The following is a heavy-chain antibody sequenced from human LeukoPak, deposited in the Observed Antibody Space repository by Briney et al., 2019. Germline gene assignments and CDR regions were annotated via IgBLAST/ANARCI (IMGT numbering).Heavy chain of an antibody. V-gene: IGHV4-4*07. CDR2: ISTSGST. CDR3: ARAYVWGSYRYAGFDY. Sequence: SETLSLTCTVSGGSISSYYWSWIRQPAGKGLEWIGRISTSGSTNYNPSLKSRVTMSVDTSKNQFSPTLSSVTAADTAVYYCARAYVWGSYRYAGFDYWGQGTLVTVSS. J-gene: IGHJ4*02. D-gene: IGHD3-16*02. CDR1: GGSISSYY.